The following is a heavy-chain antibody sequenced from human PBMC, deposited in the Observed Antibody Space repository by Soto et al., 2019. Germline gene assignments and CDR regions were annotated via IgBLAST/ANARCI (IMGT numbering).Heavy chain of an antibody. CDR1: GFTFSSYA. J-gene: IGHJ6*02. CDR2: ISYDGSNK. V-gene: IGHV3-30-3*01. CDR3: ARDREKWELLRWYGMDV. D-gene: IGHD1-26*01. Sequence: PGGSLRLSCAASGFTFSSYAMHWVRQAPGKGLEWVAVISYDGSNKYYADSVKGRFTISRDNSKNTLYPQMNSLRAEDTAVYYCARDREKWELLRWYGMDVWGQGTTVTVSS.